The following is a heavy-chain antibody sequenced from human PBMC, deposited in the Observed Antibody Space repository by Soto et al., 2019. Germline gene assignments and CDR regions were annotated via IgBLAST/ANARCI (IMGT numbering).Heavy chain of an antibody. V-gene: IGHV4-59*08. CDR3: ARLGGGKAVVVVAARYKSFDY. CDR1: GGSISSYY. D-gene: IGHD2-15*01. J-gene: IGHJ4*02. Sequence: SETLSLTCTVSGGSISSYYWSWIRQPPGKGLEWIGYIYYSGSTNYNPSLKSRVTISVDTSKNQFSLKLSSVTAADTAVYYCARLGGGKAVVVVAARYKSFDYWAKGPLVTVSS. CDR2: IYYSGST.